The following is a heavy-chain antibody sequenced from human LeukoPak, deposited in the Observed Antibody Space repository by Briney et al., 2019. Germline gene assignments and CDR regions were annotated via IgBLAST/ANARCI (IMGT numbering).Heavy chain of an antibody. CDR2: IYYSGST. V-gene: IGHV4-30-4*08. CDR3: ARDGAWGSSHWFDP. Sequence: SETLSLTCTVSGGSISSGDYYWSWIRPPPGKGREWIGYIYYSGSTYYNPSLKSRVTISVDTSKNQFSLKLSSVTAADTAVYYCARDGAWGSSHWFDPWGQGTLVTVSS. CDR1: GGSISSGDYY. J-gene: IGHJ5*02. D-gene: IGHD3-16*01.